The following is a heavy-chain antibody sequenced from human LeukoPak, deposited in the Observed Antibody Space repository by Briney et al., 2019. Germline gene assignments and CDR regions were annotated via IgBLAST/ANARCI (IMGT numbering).Heavy chain of an antibody. CDR2: ISGTSSYI. Sequence: GGSLRLSCAASGFTFSNYCMNWVRQAPGKGLEWVSFISGTSSYIYYADSVKGRFTISRDNAKNSLYLQMNSLRAEDTAVYYCVRGGHWFDPWGQGTLVTVSS. J-gene: IGHJ5*02. CDR1: GFTFSNYC. CDR3: VRGGHWFDP. V-gene: IGHV3-21*01.